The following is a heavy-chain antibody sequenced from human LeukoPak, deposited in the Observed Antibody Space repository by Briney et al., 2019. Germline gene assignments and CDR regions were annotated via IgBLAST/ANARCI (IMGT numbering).Heavy chain of an antibody. J-gene: IGHJ5*02. CDR3: ARDLAGRAAAGSVYFDP. V-gene: IGHV3-7*01. CDR1: GFTFSSYW. D-gene: IGHD6-13*01. CDR2: IKQDGSEK. Sequence: GGSLRLSCAASGFTFSSYWMSWVRQAPGKGLEWVANIKQDGSEKYYVDSVKGRFTISRDNAQNALYLQMNSLTAEDTAVYYCARDLAGRAAAGSVYFDPWGQGTLVTVSS.